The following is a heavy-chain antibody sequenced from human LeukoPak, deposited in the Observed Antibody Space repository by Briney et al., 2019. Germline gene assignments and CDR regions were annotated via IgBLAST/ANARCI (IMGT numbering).Heavy chain of an antibody. D-gene: IGHD3-10*01. CDR2: ISYDGSNK. V-gene: IGHV3-30*18. CDR1: GFDFESYG. CDR3: VKGDWHGSGNYYSDQLRP. Sequence: GGSLRLSCAASGFDFESYGMHWVRQAPGKGLDWVAVISYDGSNKYYADSVKDRFTISRDNSQNTLFLQMNSLTADDTAAYYCVKGDWHGSGNYYSDQLRPWGPGTLVTVSS. J-gene: IGHJ5*02.